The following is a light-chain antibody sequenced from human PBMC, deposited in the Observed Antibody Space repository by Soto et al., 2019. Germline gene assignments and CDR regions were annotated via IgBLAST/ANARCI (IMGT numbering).Light chain of an antibody. V-gene: IGKV1-6*01. Sequence: AIQMTQSPSSLSASVGDRVTITCRASQGIRTELGWYQQRPGRAPKLLIYRASTLQSGVPSRFSGSGSGTDFTLTISDLQPEDFATYYCLQDSSYPRTFGQGTKIDIK. CDR1: QGIRTE. CDR2: RAS. J-gene: IGKJ1*01. CDR3: LQDSSYPRT.